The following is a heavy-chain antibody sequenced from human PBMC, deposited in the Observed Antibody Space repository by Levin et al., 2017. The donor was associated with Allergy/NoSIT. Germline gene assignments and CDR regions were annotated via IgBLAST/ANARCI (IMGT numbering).Heavy chain of an antibody. D-gene: IGHD3-16*01. CDR2: IWYGGSNK. J-gene: IGHJ3*02. CDR3: ARWGSNGAFDS. Sequence: GGSLRLSCAASGFAFTYGMHWVRQAPGKGLEWVAVIWYGGSNKYYADSVKGRFTISRDNSKNTLYLQMNSLRAEDTAVYYCARWGSNGAFDSWGQGTMVTVSS. V-gene: IGHV3-33*01. CDR1: GFAFTYG.